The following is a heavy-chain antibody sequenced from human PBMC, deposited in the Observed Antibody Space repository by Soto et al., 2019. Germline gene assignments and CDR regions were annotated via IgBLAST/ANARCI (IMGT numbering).Heavy chain of an antibody. Sequence: PGGSLRLSCEASGFTFSTFAMTWVRQAPGKGLEWVSAINGGGDDTHYADSVKGRFTISRDNSQNTLYLQMNSLRAEDTAVYYCAKDRSGSYQGWFAPWGQGTLVTVSS. CDR3: AKDRSGSYQGWFAP. CDR1: GFTFSTFA. D-gene: IGHD1-26*01. V-gene: IGHV3-23*01. J-gene: IGHJ5*02. CDR2: INGGGDDT.